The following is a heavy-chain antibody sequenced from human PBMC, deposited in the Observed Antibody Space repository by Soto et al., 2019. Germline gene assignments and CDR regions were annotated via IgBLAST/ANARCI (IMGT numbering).Heavy chain of an antibody. CDR2: ISGSGGST. CDR1: GFTFSSYA. J-gene: IGHJ6*02. CDR3: AKDYYGSGNYYGMDV. Sequence: GGSLRLSCAASGFTFSSYAMSWVRQAPGKGLEWVSAISGSGGSTYYADSVKGRFTISRDNSKNTLYLQMNSLRAEDTAVYYCAKDYYGSGNYYGMDVWGQGTTVTVSS. D-gene: IGHD3-10*01. V-gene: IGHV3-23*01.